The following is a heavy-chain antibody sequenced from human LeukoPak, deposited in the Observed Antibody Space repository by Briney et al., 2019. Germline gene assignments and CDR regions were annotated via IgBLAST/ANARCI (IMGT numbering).Heavy chain of an antibody. V-gene: IGHV4-39*01. CDR3: ARHSGSGSLSRPFDP. J-gene: IGHJ5*02. CDR2: IYYSGST. CDR1: GGSISSSRYY. Sequence: PSETLSLTCTVSGGSISSSRYYWGWIRQPPGRGLEWIGSIYYSGSTYYNPSLKSRVTISVDTSKNQFSLKLSSVTAADTAVYYCARHSGSGSLSRPFDPWGQGTLVTVSS. D-gene: IGHD3-10*01.